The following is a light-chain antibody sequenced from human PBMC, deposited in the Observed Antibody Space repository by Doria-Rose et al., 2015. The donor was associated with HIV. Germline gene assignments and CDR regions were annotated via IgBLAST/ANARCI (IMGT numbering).Light chain of an antibody. J-gene: IGKJ1*01. V-gene: IGKV1-27*01. Sequence: IPMTQSPSSVSASVGDRVTITCRASQGISTYLAWWQQKPGKVPKLLIYTASTLQSGVPSRFSGSGSGADFTLTISSLQPEDVATYYCQKYDSAPRTFGQGTKVEIK. CDR1: QGISTY. CDR3: QKYDSAPRT. CDR2: TAS.